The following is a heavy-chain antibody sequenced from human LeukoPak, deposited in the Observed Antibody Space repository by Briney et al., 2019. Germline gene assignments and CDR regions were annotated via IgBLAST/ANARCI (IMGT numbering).Heavy chain of an antibody. CDR1: GGTFSSYA. CDR2: IIPIFGTA. CDR3: AREVHSGYALENNAFDI. J-gene: IGHJ3*02. D-gene: IGHD5-12*01. V-gene: IGHV1-69*13. Sequence: ASVKVSCKASGGTFSSYAISWVRQAPGQGLEWMGGIIPIFGTANYAQKFQGRVTITADESTSTAYMELSSLRSEDTAVYYCAREVHSGYALENNAFDIWGQGTMVTVSS.